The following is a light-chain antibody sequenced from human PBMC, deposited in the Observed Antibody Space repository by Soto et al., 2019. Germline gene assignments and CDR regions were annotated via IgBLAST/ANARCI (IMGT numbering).Light chain of an antibody. CDR1: QSIGSS. Sequence: DIDMTQSPSTLSASVGDIVTITCRASQSIGSSLAWYQQKPGKAPNLLISDASSLERGVPARFSGSGSGTEFTLTIRSLQPDDFATYYCQQYDGYSRTFGQGTKVDI. CDR3: QQYDGYSRT. J-gene: IGKJ1*01. CDR2: DAS. V-gene: IGKV1-5*01.